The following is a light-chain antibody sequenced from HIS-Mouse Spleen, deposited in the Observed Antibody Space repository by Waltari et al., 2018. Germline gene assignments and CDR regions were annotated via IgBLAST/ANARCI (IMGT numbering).Light chain of an antibody. CDR3: CSYAGSYTWV. V-gene: IGLV2-11*01. CDR2: VVS. J-gene: IGLJ3*02. Sequence: QSALTQPRSVSGSPGQSVTISCTGTSSDVGGYNYVSWYQQHPGKAPKLMIYVVSKQPPGVPDRCSGSKSGNTASLTISGLQAEDEADYYCCSYAGSYTWVFGGGTKLTVL. CDR1: SSDVGGYNY.